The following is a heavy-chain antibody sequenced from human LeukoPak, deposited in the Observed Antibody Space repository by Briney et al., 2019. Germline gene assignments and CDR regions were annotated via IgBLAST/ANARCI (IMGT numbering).Heavy chain of an antibody. J-gene: IGHJ4*02. CDR3: ARDDGSMWYSGSYYDY. V-gene: IGHV3-21*01. CDR2: ISSSSSYI. Sequence: GGSLRLSCAASGFTFSSYSMKWVRQAPGKGLEWVSSISSSSSYIYYADSVKGRFTISRDNAKNSLYLQMNSLRAEDTAVYYCARDDGSMWYSGSYYDYWGQGTLVTVSS. D-gene: IGHD1-26*01. CDR1: GFTFSSYS.